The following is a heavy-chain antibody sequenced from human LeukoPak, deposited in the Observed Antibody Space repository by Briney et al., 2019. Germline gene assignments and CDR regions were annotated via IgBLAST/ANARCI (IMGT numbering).Heavy chain of an antibody. CDR3: AKGTGRYWTFLDY. J-gene: IGHJ4*02. Sequence: GGSLRLSCAASGFPFEDYAMHWVRQAPGKGLEWVSGISWNSGSLDYVDSVKGRFTISRDNAKNSLYLEMNSLRPEDTALYYCAKGTGRYWTFLDYWGQGAPVTVSS. CDR1: GFPFEDYA. V-gene: IGHV3-9*01. D-gene: IGHD1-26*01. CDR2: ISWNSGSL.